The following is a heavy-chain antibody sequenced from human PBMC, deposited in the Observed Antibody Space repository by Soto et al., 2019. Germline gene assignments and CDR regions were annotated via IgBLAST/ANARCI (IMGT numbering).Heavy chain of an antibody. J-gene: IGHJ4*02. CDR3: ARDPPTVTFAHYFDY. CDR2: IWYDGSNK. V-gene: IGHV3-33*01. Sequence: GGSLRLSCAASGFTFSSYGMHWVRQAPGKGLEWVAVIWYDGSNKYYADSVKGRFTISRDNSKNTLYLQMNSLRAEDTAVYYCARDPPTVTFAHYFDYWGQGPLVTVSS. CDR1: GFTFSSYG. D-gene: IGHD4-4*01.